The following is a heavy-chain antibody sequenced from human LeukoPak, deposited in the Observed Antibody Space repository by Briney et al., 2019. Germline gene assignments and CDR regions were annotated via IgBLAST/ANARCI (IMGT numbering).Heavy chain of an antibody. CDR2: IYYSGST. V-gene: IGHV4-59*01. J-gene: IGHJ4*02. Sequence: PSETLSLTCTVSGGSISSYYWSWIRQPPGKGLEWIGYIYYSGSTNYNPSLKSRVTISVKTSKNQFSLKLRSVTAADTAVYYCARVAGYTIEDYFDYWGQGTLVTVSS. D-gene: IGHD3-9*01. CDR3: ARVAGYTIEDYFDY. CDR1: GGSISSYY.